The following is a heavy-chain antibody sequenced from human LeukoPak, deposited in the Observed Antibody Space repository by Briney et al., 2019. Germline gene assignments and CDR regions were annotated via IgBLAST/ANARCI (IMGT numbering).Heavy chain of an antibody. CDR1: GYTFTSYG. J-gene: IGHJ4*02. CDR2: ISTYYGNT. Sequence: GASVKVSCKASGYTFTSYGFSWVRQAPGQGLEWMGWISTYYGNTNYAQKLQDRVTMTTDTSTSTAYMELTNLRSDDTAVYYCARVYSTNYYGSGDRPFLFDYWGQGTVVTVSS. CDR3: ARVYSTNYYGSGDRPFLFDY. D-gene: IGHD3-10*01. V-gene: IGHV1-18*01.